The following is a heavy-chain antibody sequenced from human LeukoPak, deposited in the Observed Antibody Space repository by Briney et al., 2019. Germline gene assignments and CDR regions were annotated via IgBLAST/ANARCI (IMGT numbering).Heavy chain of an antibody. CDR2: ISGSGGST. CDR1: GFTFSSYA. V-gene: IGHV3-23*01. J-gene: IGHJ4*02. CDR3: ARAVRITIFGVVIKDPYYFDY. D-gene: IGHD3-3*01. Sequence: GGSLRLSCAASGFTFSSYAMSWVRQAPGKGLEWVSAISGSGGSTYYADSVKGRFTISRDNSKNTLYLQMNSLRAEDTAVYYCARAVRITIFGVVIKDPYYFDYWGQGTLVTVSS.